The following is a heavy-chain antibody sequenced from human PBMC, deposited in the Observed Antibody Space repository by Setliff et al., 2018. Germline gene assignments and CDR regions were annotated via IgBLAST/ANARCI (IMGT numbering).Heavy chain of an antibody. CDR2: IFPTDSDT. CDR1: GRSFTSFW. CDR3: ARVGIKGGYYFDY. J-gene: IGHJ4*02. V-gene: IGHV5-51*01. Sequence: GESLTLSCKGSGRSFTSFWIGWVRQMPGKGLEWMGIIFPTDSDTRYSPSFRGQVTISADKSISTAYLQWSSLKASDTAIYYCARVGIKGGYYFDYWGQGTLVTVSS. D-gene: IGHD7-27*01.